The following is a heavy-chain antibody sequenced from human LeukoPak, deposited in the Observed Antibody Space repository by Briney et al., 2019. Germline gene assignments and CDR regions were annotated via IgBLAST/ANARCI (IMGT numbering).Heavy chain of an antibody. D-gene: IGHD3-9*01. V-gene: IGHV1-46*01. Sequence: ASVKVSCKASGYTFTSYHMHWVRQAPGQRLEWMGIINPSGGSTSYAQKFQGRATMTRDTSTSTVYMELSSLRSEDTAVYYCARTRADVLRYFDWSLDYWGQGTLVTVSS. J-gene: IGHJ4*02. CDR3: ARTRADVLRYFDWSLDY. CDR2: INPSGGST. CDR1: GYTFTSYH.